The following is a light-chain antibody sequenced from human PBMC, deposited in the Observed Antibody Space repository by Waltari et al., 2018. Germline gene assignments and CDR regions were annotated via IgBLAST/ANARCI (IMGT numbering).Light chain of an antibody. J-gene: IGLJ3*02. CDR3: ATWDGSLTAWV. V-gene: IGLV1-47*01. Sequence: QSVLTQPHSASGTPGQRVTISCSGSTSNIGCNYVSWYQQFPGTAPKLLVYRNNERPSGVPDRISGSKSGTSASLAISGLRSEDEADYYCATWDGSLTAWVFGGGTKVTVL. CDR2: RNN. CDR1: TSNIGCNY.